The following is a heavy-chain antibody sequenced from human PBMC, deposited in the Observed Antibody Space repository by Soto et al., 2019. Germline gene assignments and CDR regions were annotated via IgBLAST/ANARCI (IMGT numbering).Heavy chain of an antibody. V-gene: IGHV4-61*08. J-gene: IGHJ4*02. CDR3: TRGGDPYKTGH. CDR2: IYYSGSA. Sequence: PSETLSLTCTVSGGSISSGDSYWSWIRQPPGKGLEWIGFIYYSGSAHYNPSLKGRVTISVDTSKNQFSLKLTSVNTADTAIYYCTRGGDPYKTGHWGQGTLVTVS. D-gene: IGHD2-21*02. CDR1: GGSISSGDSY.